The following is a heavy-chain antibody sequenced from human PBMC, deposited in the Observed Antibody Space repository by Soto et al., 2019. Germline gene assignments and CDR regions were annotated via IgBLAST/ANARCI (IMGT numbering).Heavy chain of an antibody. CDR1: GFTLKDCA. Sequence: GGSLSISCSTSGFTLKDCAISWVRQAPGKGLEWVSGISGSGGATYYTDSVEGRFTISKDFSKNTVSLQMTGLRVDDTAVYYCARTRTAFYRYYFDSWGQGALVTVSS. J-gene: IGHJ4*02. V-gene: IGHV3-23*01. CDR2: ISGSGGAT. CDR3: ARTRTAFYRYYFDS. D-gene: IGHD2-21*02.